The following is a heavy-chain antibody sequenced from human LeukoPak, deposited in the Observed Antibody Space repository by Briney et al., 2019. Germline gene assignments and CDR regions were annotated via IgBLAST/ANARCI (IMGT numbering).Heavy chain of an antibody. CDR3: ARDRGYSGSSHDAFDI. CDR1: GGPFSGYY. J-gene: IGHJ3*02. Sequence: SETLSLTCAVYGGPFSGYYWSWIRQPPGKGLEWIGEINHSGSTNYNPSLKSRVTISVDTSKNQFSLKLSSVTAADTAVYYCARDRGYSGSSHDAFDIWGQGTMVTVSS. V-gene: IGHV4-34*01. D-gene: IGHD1-26*01. CDR2: INHSGST.